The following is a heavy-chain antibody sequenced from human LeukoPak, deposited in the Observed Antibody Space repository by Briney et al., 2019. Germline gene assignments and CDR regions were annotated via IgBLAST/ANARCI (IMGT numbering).Heavy chain of an antibody. Sequence: ASVKVSCKASGYTFTSYYMHWVRQAPGQGLEWMGIINPSGGSTSYAQKFQGRVTMTRDTSTSTVYMELSSLGSEDTAVYYCARSYCSGGSCYFLDYWGQGTLVTVSS. V-gene: IGHV1-46*01. D-gene: IGHD2-15*01. J-gene: IGHJ4*02. CDR3: ARSYCSGGSCYFLDY. CDR2: INPSGGST. CDR1: GYTFTSYY.